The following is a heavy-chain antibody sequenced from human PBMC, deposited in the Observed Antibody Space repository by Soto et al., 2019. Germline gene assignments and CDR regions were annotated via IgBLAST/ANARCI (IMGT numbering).Heavy chain of an antibody. CDR2: IIPMFGTA. Sequence: QVQLVQSGAEVKKPVSSVKVSCKASAGTFSSYAISWVRQAPGQGLEWLGRIIPMFGTADYAQTFQGRVTITADESTRTACMELTSLRSEDTAVYYCARGVGVALATTYQYCGMDAWGQGATVTVSS. J-gene: IGHJ6*02. D-gene: IGHD1-26*01. CDR1: AGTFSSYA. CDR3: ARGVGVALATTYQYCGMDA. V-gene: IGHV1-69*01.